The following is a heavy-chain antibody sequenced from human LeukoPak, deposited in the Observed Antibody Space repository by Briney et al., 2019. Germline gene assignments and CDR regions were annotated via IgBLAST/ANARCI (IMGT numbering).Heavy chain of an antibody. CDR3: AGDFDY. CDR2: ISYDGSNK. V-gene: IGHV3-30-3*01. CDR1: GFTFSSYA. Sequence: GGSLRLSCAASGFTFSSYAMHWVRQAPGKGLEWVAVISYDGSNKYYADSVKGRITISRDNPNNILFLQMNSLRAEDTAVYYCAGDFDYWGQGTLVTVSS. J-gene: IGHJ4*02.